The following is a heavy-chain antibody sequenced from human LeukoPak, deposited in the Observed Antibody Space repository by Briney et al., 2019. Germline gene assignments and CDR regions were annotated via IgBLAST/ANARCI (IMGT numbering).Heavy chain of an antibody. CDR2: IFHSGNS. Sequence: PSETLSLTCTVSGYSMSSGYYWGWFRQPPGKGLQWIGSIFHSGNSYYNPSLKSRVTISVDTSKNQFSLKVNSVTAADTAVYYCARVGYNWNLWFDFWGQGTTVTVSS. J-gene: IGHJ3*01. CDR3: ARVGYNWNLWFDF. D-gene: IGHD1-7*01. V-gene: IGHV4-38-2*02. CDR1: GYSMSSGYY.